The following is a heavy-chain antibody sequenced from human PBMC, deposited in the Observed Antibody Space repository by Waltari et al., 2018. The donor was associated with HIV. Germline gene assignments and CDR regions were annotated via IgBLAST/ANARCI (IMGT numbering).Heavy chain of an antibody. CDR2: IYYSGST. Sequence: QVQLQESGPGLVKPSETLSLTCTVSGGSISSYYWSWIRQPPGKGLEWIGYIYYSGSTNYNPSLKSRVTISVDTSKNQFSLKLSSVTAADTAVYYCARDQKHDYGDYYYYYYYMDVWGKGTTVTVSS. V-gene: IGHV4-59*01. D-gene: IGHD4-17*01. J-gene: IGHJ6*03. CDR3: ARDQKHDYGDYYYYYYYMDV. CDR1: GGSISSYY.